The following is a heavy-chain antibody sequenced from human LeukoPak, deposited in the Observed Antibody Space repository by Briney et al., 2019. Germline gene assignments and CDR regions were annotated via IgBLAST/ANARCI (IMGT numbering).Heavy chain of an antibody. CDR2: MNPNSGNT. CDR3: ARAPGARYSSNNWFDP. D-gene: IGHD6-19*01. Sequence: SXXVSCKASGYTFTSYDINWVRQATGQGLEWMGWMNPNSGNTGYAQKFQGRVTMTRNTSISTAYMELSSLRSEDTAVYYCARAPGARYSSNNWFDPWGQGTLVTVSS. CDR1: GYTFTSYD. J-gene: IGHJ5*02. V-gene: IGHV1-8*01.